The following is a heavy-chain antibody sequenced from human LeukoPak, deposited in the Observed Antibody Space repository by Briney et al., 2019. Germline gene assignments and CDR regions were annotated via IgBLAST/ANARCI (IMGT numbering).Heavy chain of an antibody. D-gene: IGHD6-19*01. CDR2: ISSRSSTI. J-gene: IGHJ4*02. V-gene: IGHV3-48*01. CDR1: GFTFSSYS. CDR3: ARTGSSGWYAYYFDY. Sequence: PGGSLRLSCAASGFTFSSYSMNWVRQAPGKGLEWVSYISSRSSTIYYADSVKGRFTISRDNSKNTLYLQMNSLRAEDTAVYYCARTGSSGWYAYYFDYWGQGTLVTVSS.